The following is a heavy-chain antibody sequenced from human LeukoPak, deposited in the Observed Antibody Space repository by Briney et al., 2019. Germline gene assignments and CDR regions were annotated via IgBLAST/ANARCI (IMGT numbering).Heavy chain of an antibody. J-gene: IGHJ6*03. V-gene: IGHV1-2*04. CDR3: ARGFLVSTHAGHYYYMDV. D-gene: IGHD2-2*01. CDR1: GYTFTGYY. Sequence: ASVKVSCKASGYTFTGYYMHWVRQAPGQGLEWMGWINPNSGGTNYAQKFQGWVTMTRDTSISTAYMELSSLRSEDTAVYYCARGFLVSTHAGHYYYMDVWGKGTTVTVSS. CDR2: INPNSGGT.